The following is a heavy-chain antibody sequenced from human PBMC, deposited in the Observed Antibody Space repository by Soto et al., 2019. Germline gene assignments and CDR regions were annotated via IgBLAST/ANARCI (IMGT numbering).Heavy chain of an antibody. Sequence: SETLSLTCTVSGGSISSGGYYWSWIRQHPGKGLEWIGYIYYSGSTYYNPSLKSRVTISVDTSKNQFSLKLSSVTAADTAVYYCARLHWNYSWFDPWGQGTLVTVSS. V-gene: IGHV4-31*03. CDR2: IYYSGST. D-gene: IGHD1-7*01. CDR1: GGSISSGGYY. CDR3: ARLHWNYSWFDP. J-gene: IGHJ5*02.